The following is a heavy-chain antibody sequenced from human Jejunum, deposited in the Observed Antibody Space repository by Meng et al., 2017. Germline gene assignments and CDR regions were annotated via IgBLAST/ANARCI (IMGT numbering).Heavy chain of an antibody. Sequence: GESLKISCAASGFTFSTAWFSWVRQAPGKGLEWVCHIKSKTHGRTTDYPAPVKDRFTISRDDSRNTVYLQMNSLKAEDTAVYHCTDGLNLWGQGTVVTVSS. V-gene: IGHV3-15*01. J-gene: IGHJ3*01. CDR2: IKSKTHGRTT. D-gene: IGHD4-17*01. CDR3: TDGLNL. CDR1: GFTFSTAW.